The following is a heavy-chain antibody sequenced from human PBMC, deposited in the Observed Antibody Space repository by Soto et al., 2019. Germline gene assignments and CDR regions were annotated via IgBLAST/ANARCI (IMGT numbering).Heavy chain of an antibody. J-gene: IGHJ4*02. CDR2: ISYDGSNK. CDR1: GFTFSSCG. V-gene: IGHV3-30*18. D-gene: IGHD6-19*01. CDR3: AKAPPQYSSGWLYYFDY. Sequence: GGSLRLSSSASGFTFSSCGMHWVRQAPGKGLEWVAVISYDGSNKYYADSVKGRFTISRDNSKNTLYLQMNSLRAEDTAVYYCAKAPPQYSSGWLYYFDYWGQGTLVTVSS.